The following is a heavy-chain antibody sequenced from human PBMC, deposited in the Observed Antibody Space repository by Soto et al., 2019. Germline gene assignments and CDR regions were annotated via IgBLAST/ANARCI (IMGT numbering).Heavy chain of an antibody. D-gene: IGHD2-21*01. V-gene: IGHV3-73*01. Sequence: EVQLVESGGALVQPGGSLKLSCAASGFTFSDSAIQWVRQASGKGLEWVGRIRSKANDYATAYAASVKGRFTISRDDSKNTAYPQMNSLKTEDTAVYYCVRHVGETYFDYWGQGTLVTVSS. CDR3: VRHVGETYFDY. J-gene: IGHJ4*02. CDR1: GFTFSDSA. CDR2: IRSKANDYAT.